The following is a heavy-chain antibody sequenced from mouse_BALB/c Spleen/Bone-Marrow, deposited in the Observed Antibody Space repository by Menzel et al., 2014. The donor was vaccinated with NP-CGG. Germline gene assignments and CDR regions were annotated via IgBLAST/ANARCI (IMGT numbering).Heavy chain of an antibody. J-gene: IGHJ3*01. D-gene: IGHD4-1*01. CDR1: GFTFSSYT. CDR2: ISNGGGST. Sequence: EVKLMESGGGLVQPGGSLKLSCAASGFTFSSYTMSWVRQTPEKRLEWVAYISNGGGSTYYPDTVKGRFTISRDNAKNTLCLQMSSLKSEDTAMYYCATGTFAYWGQGTLVTVSA. V-gene: IGHV5-12-2*01. CDR3: ATGTFAY.